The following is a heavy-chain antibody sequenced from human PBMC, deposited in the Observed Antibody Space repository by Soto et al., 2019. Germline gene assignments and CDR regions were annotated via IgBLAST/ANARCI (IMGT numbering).Heavy chain of an antibody. Sequence: GESLNSSCKASGYIIKNYWIGWVRQMPGQGLEWMGIIFPDDSDTRYSPSFQGHVTISVDKSISTAYVQWSSLKASDSAIYYCFRGGVTSRTFAYWGQGTLVTV. CDR1: GYIIKNYW. D-gene: IGHD3-16*01. V-gene: IGHV5-51*01. CDR2: IFPDDSDT. CDR3: FRGGVTSRTFAY. J-gene: IGHJ4*02.